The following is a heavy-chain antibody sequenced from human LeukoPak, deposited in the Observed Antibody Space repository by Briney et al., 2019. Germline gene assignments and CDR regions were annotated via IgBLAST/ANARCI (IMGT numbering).Heavy chain of an antibody. CDR2: IYSGGST. CDR1: GFTVSSNY. CDR3: ARGPFYCSSTSCHRAPFDP. V-gene: IGHV3-53*01. D-gene: IGHD2-2*01. J-gene: IGHJ5*02. Sequence: GGSLRLSCAASGFTVSSNYMSWVRQAPGKGLEWVSVIYSGGSTYYADSVKGRFTISRDNSKNTLYLQINSLRAEDTAVYYCARGPFYCSSTSCHRAPFDPWGQGTLVTVSS.